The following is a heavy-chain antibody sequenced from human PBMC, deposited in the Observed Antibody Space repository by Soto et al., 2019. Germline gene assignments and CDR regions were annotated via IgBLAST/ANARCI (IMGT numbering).Heavy chain of an antibody. V-gene: IGHV4-4*07. CDR3: AREGASGFGMDV. D-gene: IGHD1-26*01. CDR2: IYSSGTT. Sequence: PSETLSLTCHVSGGSIRSYYWSWVRQPSGKALEWIGRIYSSGTTNYNPSLKSRVTILVDTSKNEFSLKVASVTAADTALYYCAREGASGFGMDVWGQGTTVTVSS. J-gene: IGHJ6*02. CDR1: GGSIRSYY.